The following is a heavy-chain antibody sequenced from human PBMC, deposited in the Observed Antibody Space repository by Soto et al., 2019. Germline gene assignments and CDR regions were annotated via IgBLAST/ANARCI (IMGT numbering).Heavy chain of an antibody. CDR1: GFSLSNSRMG. CDR2: IFSNDEK. D-gene: IGHD3-3*01. Sequence: QVTLKESGPVLVKPTETLTLTCIVSGFSLSNSRMGVSWIRQPPGKALEWLAHIFSNDEKSYSTSLRSRLTIXKXTXTSQVVLTMTNMDPVDTATYYCARTDFMSYYYGMDVWGQGTTVTVSS. J-gene: IGHJ6*02. CDR3: ARTDFMSYYYGMDV. V-gene: IGHV2-26*01.